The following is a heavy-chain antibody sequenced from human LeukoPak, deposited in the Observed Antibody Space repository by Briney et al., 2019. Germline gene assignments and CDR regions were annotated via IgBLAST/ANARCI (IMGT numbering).Heavy chain of an antibody. V-gene: IGHV4-59*01. J-gene: IGHJ5*02. D-gene: IGHD2-21*02. Sequence: SETLSLTCTVSGGSISSYYWSWIRQPPGKGLEWIGNIYYSGSTNYNPSLKSRVTISVDTSKNQFSLKLSSVTAADTAMYYCARRVTSNWFDPWGQGTLVTVSS. CDR3: ARRVTSNWFDP. CDR1: GGSISSYY. CDR2: IYYSGST.